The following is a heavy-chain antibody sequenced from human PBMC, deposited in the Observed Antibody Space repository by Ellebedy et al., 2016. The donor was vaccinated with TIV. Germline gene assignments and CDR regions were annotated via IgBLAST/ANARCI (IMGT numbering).Heavy chain of an antibody. J-gene: IGHJ5*02. Sequence: MPSETLSLTCAVYGGSFSGYYWTWIRQPPGEGLEWIGEVNHSGDTNYNPSLKRRGSMSVDTSKSQFSLKVNSVTAADTAVYYCARKQGGVPWWFDPWGQGTQVTVSP. CDR2: VNHSGDT. D-gene: IGHD1/OR15-1a*01. V-gene: IGHV4-34*01. CDR3: ARKQGGVPWWFDP. CDR1: GGSFSGYY.